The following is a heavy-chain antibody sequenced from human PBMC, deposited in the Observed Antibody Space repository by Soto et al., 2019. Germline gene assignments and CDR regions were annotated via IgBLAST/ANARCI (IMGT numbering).Heavy chain of an antibody. CDR2: ISAYNGNT. V-gene: IGHV1-18*01. D-gene: IGHD3-3*01. CDR3: ARDNPILEWLFPLGY. J-gene: IGHJ4*02. CDR1: GYTFTSYG. Sequence: QVQLVQSGAEVKKPGASVKVSCKASGYTFTSYGISWVRQAPGQGLEWMGWISAYNGNTNYAQKLQGRVTMTTDTSTSTDYMELRSLRSDDTAVYYCARDNPILEWLFPLGYWGQGTLVTVTS.